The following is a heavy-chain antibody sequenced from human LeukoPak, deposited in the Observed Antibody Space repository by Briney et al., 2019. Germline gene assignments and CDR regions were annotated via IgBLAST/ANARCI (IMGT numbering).Heavy chain of an antibody. D-gene: IGHD6-13*01. Sequence: PSETLSLTCAVYGGSFSGYYWSWIRQPPGKGLEWIGEINHSGSTNYNPSLKSRVTISVDTSKNQFSLKLSSVTAADTAVYYCARGLYSSSWPLIDYWGQGTLVTVSS. CDR3: ARGLYSSSWPLIDY. J-gene: IGHJ4*02. CDR1: GGSFSGYY. V-gene: IGHV4-34*01. CDR2: INHSGST.